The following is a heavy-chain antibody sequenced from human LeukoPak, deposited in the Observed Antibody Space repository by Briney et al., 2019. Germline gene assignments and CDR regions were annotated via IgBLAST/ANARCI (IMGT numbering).Heavy chain of an antibody. CDR1: GFTFSSYD. Sequence: GGSLRLSCAASGFTFSSYDMHWVRQATGKGLEWVSAIGTAGDTYYPGSVKGRFTISRENAKNSLYLQMNSLRAGDTAVYYCARGPNYYYDSSGYYDYWGQGTLVTVSS. J-gene: IGHJ4*02. D-gene: IGHD3-22*01. CDR3: ARGPNYYYDSSGYYDY. V-gene: IGHV3-13*01. CDR2: IGTAGDT.